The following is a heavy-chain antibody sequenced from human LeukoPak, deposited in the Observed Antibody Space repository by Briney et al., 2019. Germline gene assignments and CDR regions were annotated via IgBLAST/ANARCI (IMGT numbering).Heavy chain of an antibody. CDR3: ARGYDSSAYYPFNY. V-gene: IGHV4-31*03. CDR2: MYYSGST. Sequence: SQTLSLTCTVSGGSISSGGYYWSWIRQHPGKGLEWIGYMYYSGSTYYNPSLKSRVTISVDTSKNQFSLMLSSVTAADTAVYYCARGYDSSAYYPFNYWGQGTLVTVSS. CDR1: GGSISSGGYY. D-gene: IGHD3-22*01. J-gene: IGHJ4*02.